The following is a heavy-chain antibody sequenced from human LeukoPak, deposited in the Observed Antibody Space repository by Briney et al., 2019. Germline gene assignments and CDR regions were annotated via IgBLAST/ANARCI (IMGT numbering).Heavy chain of an antibody. V-gene: IGHV3-48*03. J-gene: IGHJ4*02. CDR3: ARVKLSCGGDCYYFDY. Sequence: GGSLRLSCAASGFTFSSYEMNWVRQAPGKGLEWVSYISSSGSTIYYADSVKGRFTISRDNAKNSLYLQMNSLRAEDTAVYYCARVKLSCGGDCYYFDYWGQGTLVTVSS. D-gene: IGHD2-21*02. CDR1: GFTFSSYE. CDR2: ISSSGSTI.